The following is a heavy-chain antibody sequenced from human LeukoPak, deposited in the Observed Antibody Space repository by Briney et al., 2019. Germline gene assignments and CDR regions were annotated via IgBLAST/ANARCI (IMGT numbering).Heavy chain of an antibody. Sequence: SETLSLTCTVSGGSISSGDYYWSWIRQPPGKGLEWIGHIYYSGSTYYNPSLKSRVTISVDTSKNQFSLKLSSVTAADTAVYYCARVPRYCSSTSCYLVWFDPWGQGTLVTVSS. CDR1: GGSISSGDYY. V-gene: IGHV4-30-4*08. J-gene: IGHJ5*02. CDR3: ARVPRYCSSTSCYLVWFDP. D-gene: IGHD2-2*01. CDR2: IYYSGST.